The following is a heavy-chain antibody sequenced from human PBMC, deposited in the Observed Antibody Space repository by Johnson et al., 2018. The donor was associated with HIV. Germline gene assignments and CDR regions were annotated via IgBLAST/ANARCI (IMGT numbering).Heavy chain of an antibody. J-gene: IGHJ3*02. CDR2: IRYDGSNK. D-gene: IGHD5-24*01. V-gene: IGHV3-30*02. CDR1: GFTFSCYG. CDR3: ARFGDMATSFHGFDI. Sequence: QVQLVESGGGVVQPGGSLRLSCAASGFTFSCYGMHWVRQAPGKGLEWVAFIRYDGSNKYYADSVKGRFTISRDNSKNTLYLQMNSLRAEDTAVYYCARFGDMATSFHGFDIWGQGTMVTVSS.